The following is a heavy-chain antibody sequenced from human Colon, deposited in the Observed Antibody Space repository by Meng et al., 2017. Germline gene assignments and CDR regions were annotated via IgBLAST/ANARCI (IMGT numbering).Heavy chain of an antibody. V-gene: IGHV4-4*02. D-gene: IGHD6-19*01. J-gene: IGHJ4*02. Sequence: QGKLKESVSGRVKPSGTLSLTCAVSGGSSSSSNWWSWVRQPPGKGLEWIGEIYHSGSTNYNPSLKSRVTISVDKSKNQFSLKLSSVTAADTAVYYCASFPPPGKQWLVTDYWGQGTLVTVSS. CDR3: ASFPPPGKQWLVTDY. CDR2: IYHSGST. CDR1: GGSSSSSNW.